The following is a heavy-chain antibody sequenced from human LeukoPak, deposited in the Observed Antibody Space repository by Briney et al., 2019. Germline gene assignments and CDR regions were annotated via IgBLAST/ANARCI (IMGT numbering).Heavy chain of an antibody. CDR3: ARYCSSTSCPPY. J-gene: IGHJ4*02. D-gene: IGHD2-2*01. Sequence: GRSLRLSCAASGFIFSSYAMHWVRQAPGRGLEWVAIISYDGSNKYYADSVKGRFTISRDNSKNTLYLQMNSLRAEDTALYYCARYCSSTSCPPYWGQGTLVTVSS. CDR2: ISYDGSNK. V-gene: IGHV3-30*01. CDR1: GFIFSSYA.